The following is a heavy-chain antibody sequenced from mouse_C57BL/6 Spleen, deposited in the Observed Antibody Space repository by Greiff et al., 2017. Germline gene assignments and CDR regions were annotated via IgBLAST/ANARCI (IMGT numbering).Heavy chain of an antibody. Sequence: EVQGVESGGGLVQPGGSMKLSCVASGFTFSNYWMNWVRQSPEKGLEWVAQIRLKSDNYATHYAESVKGRFTISRDDSKSSVYLQMNNLRAEDTGIYYCTGGTEYYFDYWGQGTTLTVSS. J-gene: IGHJ2*01. CDR3: TGGTEYYFDY. CDR2: IRLKSDNYAT. V-gene: IGHV6-3*01. CDR1: GFTFSNYW. D-gene: IGHD4-1*01.